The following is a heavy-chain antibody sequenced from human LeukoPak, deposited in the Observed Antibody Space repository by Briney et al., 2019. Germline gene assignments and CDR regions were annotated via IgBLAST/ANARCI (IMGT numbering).Heavy chain of an antibody. CDR3: ARFGLRYFDWSDDY. Sequence: ASVKASCKASGSTFTSYGISWARQAPGQGLGWMGWISAYNGNTNYAQKLQGRVTMTTDTSTSTAYMELRSLRSDDTAVYYCARFGLRYFDWSDDYWGQGTLVTVSS. D-gene: IGHD3-9*01. J-gene: IGHJ4*02. CDR2: ISAYNGNT. CDR1: GSTFTSYG. V-gene: IGHV1-18*01.